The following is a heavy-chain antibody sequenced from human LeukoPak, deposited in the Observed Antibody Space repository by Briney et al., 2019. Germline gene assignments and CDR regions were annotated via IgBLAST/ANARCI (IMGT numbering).Heavy chain of an antibody. CDR1: GGSISSGDYY. V-gene: IGHV4-39*01. CDR2: FYYGGGT. D-gene: IGHD3/OR15-3a*01. Sequence: KPSETLSLTCTVSGGSISSGDYYWGWIRQPPGKGLEWIGSFYYGGGTFYNASLKSRLTMSVDTSENQFSLKLTSVTATDTAVYYCARHGPNRKYRTGLDLWGQGTLVTVSS. CDR3: ARHGPNRKYRTGLDL. J-gene: IGHJ4*02.